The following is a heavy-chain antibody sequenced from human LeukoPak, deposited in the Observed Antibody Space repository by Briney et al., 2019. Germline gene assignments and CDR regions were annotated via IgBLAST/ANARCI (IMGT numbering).Heavy chain of an antibody. V-gene: IGHV4-34*01. CDR1: GGSFSGYY. J-gene: IGHJ6*03. CDR3: AKRAGGYYMDV. CDR2: INHSGST. D-gene: IGHD3-10*01. Sequence: SETLSLTCAVYGGSFSGYYWSWIRQPPGKGLEWIGEINHSGSTNCNPSLKSRVTISVDTSKNQFSLKLSSVTAADTAVYYCAKRAGGYYMDVWDKGTRVTVSS.